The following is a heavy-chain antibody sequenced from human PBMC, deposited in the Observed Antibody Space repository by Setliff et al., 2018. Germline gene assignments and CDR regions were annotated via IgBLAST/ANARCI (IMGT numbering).Heavy chain of an antibody. V-gene: IGHV4-59*11. CDR1: GGSISSHY. CDR2: IYYSGST. CDR3: ARGSGYYYGAFDS. J-gene: IGHJ4*02. D-gene: IGHD3-22*01. Sequence: SETLSLTCTVSGGSISSHYWSWIRQPPGKGLGWIGSIYYSGSTNYNPSLKSRVTISVDTSKNQFSLKLSSVTAADTAVYYCARGSGYYYGAFDSWGQGTLVTVSS.